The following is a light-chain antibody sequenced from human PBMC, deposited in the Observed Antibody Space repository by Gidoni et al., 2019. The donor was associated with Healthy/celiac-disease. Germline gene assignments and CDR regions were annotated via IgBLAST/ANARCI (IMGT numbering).Light chain of an antibody. J-gene: IGLJ2*01. CDR1: SSNIGSNT. CDR2: SNN. V-gene: IGLV1-44*01. Sequence: QSLLTQPPSASRAPAPRVTISCSGSSSNIGSNTVNWYQQLPGTAPKLLIYSNNQRPSGVPDRFSGSKSGTSASLAISGLQSEDEADYYCAAWDDSLNGVVFGGGTKLTVL. CDR3: AAWDDSLNGVV.